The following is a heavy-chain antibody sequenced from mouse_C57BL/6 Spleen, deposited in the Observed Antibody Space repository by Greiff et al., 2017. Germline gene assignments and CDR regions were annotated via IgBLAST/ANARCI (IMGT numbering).Heavy chain of an antibody. CDR1: GYTFTSYW. Sequence: QVQLQQSGAELVKPGASVKLSCKASGYTFTSYWMHWVKQRPGRGLEWIGRIDPDSGGTKYNEKFKSKATLTVDKPSSTAYMQLSSLTAEDSAVYKCARDYYGSTYGMDYWGQGTSVTGSS. V-gene: IGHV1-72*01. D-gene: IGHD1-1*01. CDR2: IDPDSGGT. CDR3: ARDYYGSTYGMDY. J-gene: IGHJ4*01.